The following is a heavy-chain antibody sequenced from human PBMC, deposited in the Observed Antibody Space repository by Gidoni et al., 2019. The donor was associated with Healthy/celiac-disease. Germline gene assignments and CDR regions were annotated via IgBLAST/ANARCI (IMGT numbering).Heavy chain of an antibody. V-gene: IGHV3-11*06. Sequence: QVQLVESGGGLVKPGGSLRLSCAASGFTFSDYSMSWIRQAPGKGLEWVSYISSSSSYTNYADSVKGRFTISRDNAKNSLYLQMNSLRAEDTAVYYCAREGDFWSGYSAFNWFDPWGQGTLVTVSS. CDR2: ISSSSSYT. J-gene: IGHJ5*02. CDR1: GFTFSDYS. CDR3: AREGDFWSGYSAFNWFDP. D-gene: IGHD3-3*01.